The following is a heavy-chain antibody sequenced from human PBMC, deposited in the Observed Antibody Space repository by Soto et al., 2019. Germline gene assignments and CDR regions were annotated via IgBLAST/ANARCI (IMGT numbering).Heavy chain of an antibody. V-gene: IGHV1-18*01. CDR3: ARDRSTMIVVGPMDV. Sequence: QVQLVQSGAEVKKPGASVKVSCKASGYTFTSYGISWVRQAPGQGLEWMGWISAYNGNTYYAQKLQGRVTMTTDTFTSTACMELRSLRSDDTAVYYCARDRSTMIVVGPMDVWGQGTTVTVSS. CDR2: ISAYNGNT. J-gene: IGHJ6*02. CDR1: GYTFTSYG. D-gene: IGHD3-22*01.